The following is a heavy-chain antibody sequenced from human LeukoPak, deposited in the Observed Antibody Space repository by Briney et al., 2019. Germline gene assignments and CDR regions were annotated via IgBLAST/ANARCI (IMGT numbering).Heavy chain of an antibody. Sequence: PGESLKISCKGSGYSFTSYWIGWVRQMPGKGLEWMGIIYPGDSDTRYSPSFQGQVTISADKSISTAYLQWSSLKASDTAMYYCARQTYYYGSSGYYGDYYYYGMDVWGQGTTVTVSS. V-gene: IGHV5-51*01. J-gene: IGHJ6*02. CDR3: ARQTYYYGSSGYYGDYYYYGMDV. D-gene: IGHD3-22*01. CDR1: GYSFTSYW. CDR2: IYPGDSDT.